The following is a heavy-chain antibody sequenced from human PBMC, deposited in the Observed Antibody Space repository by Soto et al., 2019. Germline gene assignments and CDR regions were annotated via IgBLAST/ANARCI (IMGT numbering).Heavy chain of an antibody. Sequence: GSLRLSCAASGFTFSSYSMNWARQAPGKGLEWVSSISSSSSYIYYADSVKGRFTISRDNAKNSLYLQMNSLRAEDTAVYYCARVAPEMATSSDYWGQGTLVTVSS. D-gene: IGHD5-12*01. V-gene: IGHV3-21*01. J-gene: IGHJ4*02. CDR3: ARVAPEMATSSDY. CDR1: GFTFSSYS. CDR2: ISSSSSYI.